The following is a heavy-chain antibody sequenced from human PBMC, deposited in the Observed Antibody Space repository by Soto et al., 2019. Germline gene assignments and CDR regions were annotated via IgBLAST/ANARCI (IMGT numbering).Heavy chain of an antibody. CDR1: GGSISSSSYY. J-gene: IGHJ5*02. D-gene: IGHD6-19*01. CDR3: ARGDGQWPAGWFDP. Sequence: SETLSLTCTVSGGSISSSSYYWGWIRQPPGKGLEWIGSIYYSGSTYYNPSLKSRVTISVDTSKNQFSLKLSSVTAADTAVYYCARGDGQWPAGWFDPWGQGTLVTVSS. CDR2: IYYSGST. V-gene: IGHV4-39*01.